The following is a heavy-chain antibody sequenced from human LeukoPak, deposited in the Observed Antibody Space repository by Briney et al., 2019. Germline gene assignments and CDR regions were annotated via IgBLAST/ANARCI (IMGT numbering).Heavy chain of an antibody. CDR1: GGTFSSYA. CDR3: ARRVGATHAEYFQH. Sequence: PWASVKVSCKASGGTFSSYAISWVRQAPGQGLEWMGGIIPIFGTANYAQKFQGRVTITADESTSTAYMELSSLRSEDTAVYYCARRVGATHAEYFQHWGQGTVVTVSS. J-gene: IGHJ1*01. V-gene: IGHV1-69*13. D-gene: IGHD1-26*01. CDR2: IIPIFGTA.